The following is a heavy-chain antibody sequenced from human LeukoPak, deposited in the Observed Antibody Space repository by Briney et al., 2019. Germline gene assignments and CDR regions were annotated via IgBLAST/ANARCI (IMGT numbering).Heavy chain of an antibody. Sequence: ASVKVSCTASGYTFTDYYIHWVRQAPGQGLEYMGWINPNSGDTKCPQNFHGRVTLTRDTSISTAYMELSSLRSDDSALYYWAGEYCSGGTCRQGFDYWGQGTLVTVSS. CDR3: AGEYCSGGTCRQGFDY. CDR1: GYTFTDYY. D-gene: IGHD2-15*01. J-gene: IGHJ4*02. CDR2: INPNSGDT. V-gene: IGHV1-2*02.